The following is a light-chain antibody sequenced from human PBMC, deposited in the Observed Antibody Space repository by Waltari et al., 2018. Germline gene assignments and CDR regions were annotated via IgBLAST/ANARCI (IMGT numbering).Light chain of an antibody. J-gene: IGKJ1*01. V-gene: IGKV3D-20*01. Sequence: EIGLTQSPATLSLSPGARGTLPCRASQSVNSNYLAGYQQRPGLPPRLLIYDASSRATGVPDRFSGSGSGTDFTLYISRLEPEDVAVYYCRPYGSSARTFGQGTKVELK. CDR3: RPYGSSART. CDR2: DAS. CDR1: QSVNSNY.